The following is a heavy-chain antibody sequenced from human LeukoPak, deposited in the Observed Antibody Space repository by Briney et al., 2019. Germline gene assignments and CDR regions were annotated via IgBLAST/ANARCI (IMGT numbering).Heavy chain of an antibody. V-gene: IGHV3-23*01. CDR3: AKSTVTFDY. Sequence: GGTLRLSCAASGITFSNYGMTWVRQAPGKGLEWVSGISGSGGSTYYADSVKGRFTISRDNSKNTLYLQMNSLRAEDTAVYYCAKSTVTFDYWGQGTLVTVSS. CDR1: GITFSNYG. J-gene: IGHJ4*02. D-gene: IGHD4-17*01. CDR2: ISGSGGST.